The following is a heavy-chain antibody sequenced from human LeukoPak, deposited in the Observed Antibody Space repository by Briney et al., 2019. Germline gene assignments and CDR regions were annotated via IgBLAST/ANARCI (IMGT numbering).Heavy chain of an antibody. CDR2: IYYSGST. D-gene: IGHD6-13*01. J-gene: IGHJ5*02. V-gene: IGHV4-59*01. CDR3: ARDWAAAGFDP. Sequence: SETLSLTCTVSGGSISSYYWSWIRQPPGKGLEWIGYIYYSGSTNYNPSLKSRVTISVDTSKNQFSLKLSSVTAADTAVCYCARDWAAAGFDPWGQGTLVTVSS. CDR1: GGSISSYY.